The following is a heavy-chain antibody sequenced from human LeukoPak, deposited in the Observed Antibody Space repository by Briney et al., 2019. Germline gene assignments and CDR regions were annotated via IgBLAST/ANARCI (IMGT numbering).Heavy chain of an antibody. D-gene: IGHD3-9*01. CDR1: GFTFSKYA. J-gene: IGHJ4*02. CDR2: ISGSGART. CDR3: ARVNGPVLTGKLDC. V-gene: IGHV3-23*01. Sequence: GGSLRLSCAASGFTFSKYAMSWVRQAPGKGLEWVSAISGSGARTYYAGSVKGRFTISRDNSKNTVYLHMNSLRAEDTAVYYCARVNGPVLTGKLDCWGQGTLVTVSS.